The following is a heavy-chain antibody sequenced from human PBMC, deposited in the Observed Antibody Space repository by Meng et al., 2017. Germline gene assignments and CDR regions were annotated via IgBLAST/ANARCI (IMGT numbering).Heavy chain of an antibody. V-gene: IGHV1-8*03. J-gene: IGHJ5*02. CDR1: GYTFTSYD. CDR2: MNPNSGNT. Sequence: VQLVQSGAEVKKPGAPVKVSFKASGYTFTSYDINWVRQATGQGLEWMGWMNPNSGNTGYAQKFQGRVTITRNTSISTAYMELSSLRSEDTAVYYCARGLAVAGTVFWFDPWGQGTLVTVSS. D-gene: IGHD6-19*01. CDR3: ARGLAVAGTVFWFDP.